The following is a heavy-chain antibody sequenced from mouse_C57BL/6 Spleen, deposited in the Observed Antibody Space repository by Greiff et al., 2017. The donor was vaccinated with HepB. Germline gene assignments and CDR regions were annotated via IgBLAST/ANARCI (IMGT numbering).Heavy chain of an antibody. CDR1: GFTFSNYW. CDR2: IRLKSDNYAT. V-gene: IGHV6-3*01. D-gene: IGHD3-2*01. CDR3: TRQPFAY. Sequence: EVQLQQSGGGLVQPGGSMKLSCVASGFTFSNYWMNWVRQSPEKGLEWVAQIRLKSDNYATHYAESVKGRFTISRDDSKSSVYLQMNNLRAEDTGIYYCTRQPFAYWGQGTLVTVSA. J-gene: IGHJ3*01.